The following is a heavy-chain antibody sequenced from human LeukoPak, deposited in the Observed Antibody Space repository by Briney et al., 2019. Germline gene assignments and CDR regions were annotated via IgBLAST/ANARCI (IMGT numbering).Heavy chain of an antibody. CDR2: IYYTGST. CDR1: GGSISSYY. Sequence: SETLSLTCTVSGGSISSYYWSWIRQPPGKGLEWIAYIYYTGSTNYNPSLKSRVTISVDKSKNQFSLKLSSVTAADTAVYYCARVPTMTFFDYWGQGTLVTVSS. CDR3: ARVPTMTFFDY. J-gene: IGHJ4*02. D-gene: IGHD4-17*01. V-gene: IGHV4-59*12.